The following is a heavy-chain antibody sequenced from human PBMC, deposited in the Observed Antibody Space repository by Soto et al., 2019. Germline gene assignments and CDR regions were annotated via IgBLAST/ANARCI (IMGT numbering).Heavy chain of an antibody. CDR2: INPNSGDT. D-gene: IGHD2-15*01. CDR3: GSPRSGPSPDVGH. J-gene: IGHJ4*01. CDR1: VFSVDTTYC. Sequence: SVKVSCKASVFSVDTTYCIHWVRRAPGQGLEWMGSINPNSGDTNYAQNFQGRVTMTRDTSISTAYMEVSSLTSDDTAVYYCGSPRSGPSPDVGHWGHGTVVTVSS. V-gene: IGHV1-2*02.